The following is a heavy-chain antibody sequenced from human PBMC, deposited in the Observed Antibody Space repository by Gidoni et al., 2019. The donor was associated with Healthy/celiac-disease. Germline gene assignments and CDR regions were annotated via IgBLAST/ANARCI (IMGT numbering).Heavy chain of an antibody. CDR1: GGSFSGYY. CDR2: INHSGST. Sequence: QVQLQQWGAGLLKPSETLSPTCAVYGGSFSGYYWSWIRQPPGKGLEWIGEINHSGSTNYNPSLKSRVTISVDTSKNKFSLKLSSVTAADTAVYYCARSPTFSSGWHYYFDYWGQGTLVTVSS. CDR3: ARSPTFSSGWHYYFDY. V-gene: IGHV4-34*01. J-gene: IGHJ4*02. D-gene: IGHD6-19*01.